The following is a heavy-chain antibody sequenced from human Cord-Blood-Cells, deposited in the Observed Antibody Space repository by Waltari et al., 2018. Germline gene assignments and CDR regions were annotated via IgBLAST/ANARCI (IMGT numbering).Heavy chain of an antibody. CDR2: IYYSGST. Sequence: QLQLQESGPGLVKPSETLSLTCTVSGGSISSSSYYWGWIRQPPGKGLEWIGSIYYSGSTYYNPSLKSRVTISVDTSKNHFSLKLSSVTAADTAVYYCARHFLLGEYSSSSEYFQHWGQGTLVTVSS. CDR3: ARHFLLGEYSSSSEYFQH. CDR1: GGSISSSSYY. D-gene: IGHD6-6*01. V-gene: IGHV4-39*01. J-gene: IGHJ1*01.